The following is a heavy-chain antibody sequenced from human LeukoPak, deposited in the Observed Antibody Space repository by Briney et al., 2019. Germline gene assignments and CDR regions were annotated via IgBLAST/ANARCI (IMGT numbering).Heavy chain of an antibody. CDR3: ARDQYGQQLLVYFQH. D-gene: IGHD6-13*01. Sequence: SETLSLTCAVYGGSFSGYYWSWIRQPPGKGLEWIGEINHSGSTNYNPSLKSRVTISVDTSKNQFSLKLSSVTAADTAVYYCARDQYGQQLLVYFQHWGQGTLVTVSS. J-gene: IGHJ1*01. V-gene: IGHV4-34*01. CDR1: GGSFSGYY. CDR2: INHSGST.